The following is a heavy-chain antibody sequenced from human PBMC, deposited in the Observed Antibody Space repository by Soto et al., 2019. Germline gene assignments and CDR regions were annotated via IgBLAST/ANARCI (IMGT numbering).Heavy chain of an antibody. CDR1: GFTFSSYG. CDR2: IWYDGSNK. V-gene: IGHV3-33*01. J-gene: IGHJ4*02. Sequence: SLRLSCAASGFTFSSYGMHWVRQAPGKGLEWVAVIWYDGSNKYYADSVKGRFTISRDNSKNTLYLQMNSLRAEDTAVYYCARVVDGGSSPIDYWGQGTLVTVSS. CDR3: ARVVDGGSSPIDY. D-gene: IGHD2-15*01.